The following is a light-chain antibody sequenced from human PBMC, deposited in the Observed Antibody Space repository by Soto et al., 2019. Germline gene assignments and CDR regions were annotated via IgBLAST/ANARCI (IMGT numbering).Light chain of an antibody. J-gene: IGLJ3*02. CDR2: DDD. Sequence: SYELTQPPSVSVAPGQTAMITCGGHNIGNKSVHWYHQRPGQAPVLVVYDDDDRPSGIPERCSGSNSGNTATLAISRVEAGDEAEYYCQVWNSSSDPWVFGGGTKLTLL. CDR3: QVWNSSSDPWV. V-gene: IGLV3-21*02. CDR1: NIGNKS.